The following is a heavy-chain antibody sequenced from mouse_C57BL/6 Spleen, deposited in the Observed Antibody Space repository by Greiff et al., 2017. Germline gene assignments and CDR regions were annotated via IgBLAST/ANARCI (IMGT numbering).Heavy chain of an antibody. J-gene: IGHJ2*01. CDR1: GYTFTSYW. D-gene: IGHD2-3*01. V-gene: IGHV1-69*01. CDR3: ARWGLLFCDY. Sequence: VQLQQPGAELVMPGASVKLSCKASGYTFTSYWMHWVKQRPGQGLEWIGEIDPSDSYTNYNQKFKGKSTLTVDKSSSTAYMQLSSLTSEDSAVYYCARWGLLFCDYWGQGTTLTVSS. CDR2: IDPSDSYT.